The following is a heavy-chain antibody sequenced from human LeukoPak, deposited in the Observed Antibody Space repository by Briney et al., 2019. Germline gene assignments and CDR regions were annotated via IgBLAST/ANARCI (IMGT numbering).Heavy chain of an antibody. J-gene: IGHJ5*02. D-gene: IGHD3-3*01. CDR3: ARDQRIGESYDFWSGYYLSPLHWFDP. CDR2: ISYDGSNK. V-gene: IGHV3-30-3*01. Sequence: GGSLRLSCAASGFTFSSYAMHWVRQAPGKGLEWVAVISYDGSNKYYADSVKGRFTISRDNSKNTLYLQMNSLRAEDTAVYYCARDQRIGESYDFWSGYYLSPLHWFDPWGQGTLVTVSS. CDR1: GFTFSSYA.